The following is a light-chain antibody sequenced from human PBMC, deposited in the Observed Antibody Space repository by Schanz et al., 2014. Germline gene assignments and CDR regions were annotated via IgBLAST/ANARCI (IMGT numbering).Light chain of an antibody. CDR1: QSVSSSY. J-gene: IGKJ4*01. CDR2: DAS. Sequence: EIVLTQSPGTLSLSPGERATLSCRASQSVSSSYLAWYQQKPGQAPRLLIYDASTRATGISARFSGSGSGTEFSLTISSLQSEDFAVYYCQQYNDWPLTFGGGTKVEIK. CDR3: QQYNDWPLT. V-gene: IGKV3-15*01.